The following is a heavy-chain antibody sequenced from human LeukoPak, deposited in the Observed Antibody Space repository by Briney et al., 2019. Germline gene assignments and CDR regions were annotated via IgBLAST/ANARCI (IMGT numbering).Heavy chain of an antibody. Sequence: SVKVSCKASGGTFSSYAISWVRQAPGQGLEWMGRIIPILGIANYAQKFQGRVTITADESTSTAYMELSSLRSEDTAVYYCARGREMGYDSSGYYVYWGQGTLVTVSS. CDR2: IIPILGIA. CDR1: GGTFSSYA. CDR3: ARGREMGYDSSGYYVY. D-gene: IGHD3-22*01. V-gene: IGHV1-69*04. J-gene: IGHJ4*02.